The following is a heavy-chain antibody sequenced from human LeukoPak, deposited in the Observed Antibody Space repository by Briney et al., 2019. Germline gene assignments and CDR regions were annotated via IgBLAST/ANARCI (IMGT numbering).Heavy chain of an antibody. V-gene: IGHV3-23*01. Sequence: GGSLRLSCAASGFTFSSYAMSWVRQAPGKGLEWVSAISGSGGSTYYAGSVKGRFTISRDNSKNTLYLQMNSLRAEDTAVYYCAKDGRYFDWLFSNWFDPWGQGTLVTVSS. D-gene: IGHD3-9*01. CDR1: GFTFSSYA. CDR2: ISGSGGST. J-gene: IGHJ5*02. CDR3: AKDGRYFDWLFSNWFDP.